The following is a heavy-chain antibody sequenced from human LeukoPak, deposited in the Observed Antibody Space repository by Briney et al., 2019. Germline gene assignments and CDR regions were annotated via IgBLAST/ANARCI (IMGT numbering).Heavy chain of an antibody. CDR3: ARYDYGDYLGFDY. CDR1: GYTFTGYY. V-gene: IGHV1-2*02. J-gene: IGHJ4*02. CDR2: INPNSGGT. Sequence: GASVKVSCNASGYTFTGYYMHWVRQAPGQGLEWMGWINPNSGGTNYAQTFQSRVTMTRDTSISTAYMELSRLRSDDTAVYYCARYDYGDYLGFDYWGQGNLVTVSS. D-gene: IGHD4-17*01.